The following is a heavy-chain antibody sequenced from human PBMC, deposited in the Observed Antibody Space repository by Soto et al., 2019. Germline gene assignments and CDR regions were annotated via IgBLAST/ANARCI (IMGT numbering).Heavy chain of an antibody. J-gene: IGHJ4*02. CDR2: TYYRSKWYN. CDR1: GDSVSSISAA. D-gene: IGHD3-22*01. CDR3: ARGDGYFFDY. V-gene: IGHV6-1*01. Sequence: QVQLQQSGPGLVKPSQTLSLACVISGDSVSSISAAWNWIRQSPSRGLEWLGRTYYRSKWYNDYAVSVKGRIIINPDTSKNQFSLQLNSVTPEDTSVYYCARGDGYFFDYWGQGSLVTVSP.